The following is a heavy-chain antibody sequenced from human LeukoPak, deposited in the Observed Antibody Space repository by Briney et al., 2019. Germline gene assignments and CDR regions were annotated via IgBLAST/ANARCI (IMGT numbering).Heavy chain of an antibody. V-gene: IGHV1-2*02. CDR2: INPNSGGT. CDR3: ARVFPDYYDSSGYLGPFDY. CDR1: GGTFSSYA. Sequence: GASVKVSCKASGGTFSSYAISWVRQAPGQGLEWMGWINPNSGGTNYAQKFQGRVTMTRDTSISTAYMELSRLRSDDTAVYYCARVFPDYYDSSGYLGPFDYWAQGTLVTVSS. D-gene: IGHD3-22*01. J-gene: IGHJ4*02.